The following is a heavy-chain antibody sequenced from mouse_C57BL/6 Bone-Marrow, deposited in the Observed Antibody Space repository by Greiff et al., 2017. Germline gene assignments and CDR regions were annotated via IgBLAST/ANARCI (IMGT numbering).Heavy chain of an antibody. D-gene: IGHD2-4*01. CDR2: FYPGSGSI. J-gene: IGHJ4*01. V-gene: IGHV1-62-2*01. Sequence: VKLVESGAELVKPGASVKLSCKASGYTFTEYTIHWVKQRSGQGLEWIGWFYPGSGSIKYNEKFKDKATLTADKSSSTVYMELSRLTSEDSAVYFCARHEIYYDSLYAMDYWGQGTSVTVSS. CDR1: GYTFTEYT. CDR3: ARHEIYYDSLYAMDY.